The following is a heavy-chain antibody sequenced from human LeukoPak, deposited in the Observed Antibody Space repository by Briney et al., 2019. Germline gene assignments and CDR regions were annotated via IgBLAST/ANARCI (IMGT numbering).Heavy chain of an antibody. CDR3: ARVPERSIAAAGFFDY. D-gene: IGHD6-13*01. J-gene: IGHJ4*02. V-gene: IGHV3-7*01. CDR2: IKQDGSEK. CDR1: GFTFSSYS. Sequence: GGSLRLSCAASGFTFSSYSMNWVRQAPGKGLEWVANIKQDGSEKYYVDSVKGRFTISRDNAKNSLYLQMNSLRAEDTAVYYCARVPERSIAAAGFFDYWGQGTLVTVSS.